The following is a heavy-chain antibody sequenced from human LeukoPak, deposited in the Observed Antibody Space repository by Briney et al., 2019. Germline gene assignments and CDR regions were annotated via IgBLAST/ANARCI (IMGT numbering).Heavy chain of an antibody. CDR3: ARVFGLSLDYYYYYYMDV. Sequence: TGGSLRLSCAASGFTFSSYSMNWVRQAPGKGLEWVSYISSSSTIYYADSVKGRFTISRDNAKNSLYLQMNGLRAEDTAVYYCARVFGLSLDYYYYYYMDVWGKGTTVTVSS. D-gene: IGHD3-10*01. CDR2: ISSSSTI. V-gene: IGHV3-48*01. CDR1: GFTFSSYS. J-gene: IGHJ6*03.